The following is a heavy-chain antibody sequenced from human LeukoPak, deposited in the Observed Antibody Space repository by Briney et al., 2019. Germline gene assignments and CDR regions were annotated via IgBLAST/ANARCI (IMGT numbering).Heavy chain of an antibody. V-gene: IGHV3-23*01. J-gene: IGHJ4*02. CDR1: GFTSSSYA. D-gene: IGHD3-16*02. CDR2: ISGSGGST. CDR3: AKETITFGGVISPYIDY. Sequence: PGGSLRLSCAASGFTSSSYAMSWVRQAPGKGLEWVSAISGSGGSTYNADSVKGRFTISRDNSKNTLYLQMNSLRAEDTAVYYCAKETITFGGVISPYIDYWGQGTLVTVSS.